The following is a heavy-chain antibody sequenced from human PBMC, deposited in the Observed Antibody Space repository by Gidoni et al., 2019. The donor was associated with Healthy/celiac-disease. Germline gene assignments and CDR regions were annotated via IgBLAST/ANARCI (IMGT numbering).Heavy chain of an antibody. Sequence: QVQLVESGGGVVQPGRSLRLSCAASGFTFSSYAMHWVRQAPGKGLEWVAVISYDGSNKYYADSVKGRFTISRDNSKNTLYLQMNSLRAEDTAVYYCARTYGGWFDYWGQGTLVTVSS. D-gene: IGHD6-19*01. J-gene: IGHJ4*02. V-gene: IGHV3-30-3*01. CDR3: ARTYGGWFDY. CDR1: GFTFSSYA. CDR2: ISYDGSNK.